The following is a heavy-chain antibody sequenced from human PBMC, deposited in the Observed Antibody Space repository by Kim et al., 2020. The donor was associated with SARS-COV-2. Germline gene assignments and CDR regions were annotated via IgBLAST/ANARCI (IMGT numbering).Heavy chain of an antibody. D-gene: IGHD3-16*01. CDR2: ISGSGVGT. CDR3: AKGLMNGRGYYYYYGIDV. V-gene: IGHV3-23*01. J-gene: IGHJ6*02. CDR1: GLAFSDYA. Sequence: GGSLRLSCAASGLAFSDYAMTWVRQAPGKGLEWVSAISGSGVGTYYADSVKGRFTISRDNSRNTLYLQMNSLRVEDTAVYYCAKGLMNGRGYYYYYGIDVWGQRTTVTVSS.